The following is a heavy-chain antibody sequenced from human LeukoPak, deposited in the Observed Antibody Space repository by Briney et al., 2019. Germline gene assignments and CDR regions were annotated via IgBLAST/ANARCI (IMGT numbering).Heavy chain of an antibody. CDR2: INPNSGGT. V-gene: IGHV1-2*02. J-gene: IGHJ3*02. D-gene: IGHD1-26*01. Sequence: ASVKVSFKASGYTFTGYYMHWVRQAPGQGLEWMGWINPNSGGTNYAQKLQGRVTMTRDTSISTAYMELSRLRSDDTAVYYCARRSVSGSPDAFDIWGQGTMVTVSS. CDR3: ARRSVSGSPDAFDI. CDR1: GYTFTGYY.